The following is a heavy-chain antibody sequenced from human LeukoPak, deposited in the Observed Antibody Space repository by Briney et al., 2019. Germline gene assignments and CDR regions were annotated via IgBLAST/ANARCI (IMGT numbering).Heavy chain of an antibody. Sequence: GGSLRLSCAASGFTFSSYGMHWVRQAPGKGLERVAFIRYDGSNKYYADSVKGRFTISRDNSKNTLYLQMNSLRAEDTAVYYCAKLLDSGYDYNWFDPWGQGTLVTVSS. D-gene: IGHD5-12*01. CDR1: GFTFSSYG. CDR2: IRYDGSNK. J-gene: IGHJ5*02. V-gene: IGHV3-30*02. CDR3: AKLLDSGYDYNWFDP.